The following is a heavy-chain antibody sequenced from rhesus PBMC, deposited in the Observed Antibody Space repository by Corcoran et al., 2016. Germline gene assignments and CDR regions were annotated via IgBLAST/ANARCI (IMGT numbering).Heavy chain of an antibody. D-gene: IGHD1-1*01. V-gene: IGHV4S10*01. J-gene: IGHJ3*01. CDR2: IYGSSTST. CDR3: ARYSWNSDAFDF. Sequence: QVQLQESGPGVVKPSETLSLTCAVSGGSISDSYRWSWIRPPPGKGLEWFGYIYGSSTSTNYNPSLKSRVTISKDTSKNQFSLKLSSVTAADTAVYYCARYSWNSDAFDFWGQGLRVTVSS. CDR1: GGSISDSYR.